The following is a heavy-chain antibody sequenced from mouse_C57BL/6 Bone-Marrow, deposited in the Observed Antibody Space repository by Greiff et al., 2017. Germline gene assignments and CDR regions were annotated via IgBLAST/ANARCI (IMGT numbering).Heavy chain of an antibody. CDR2: SRNKANDYTT. D-gene: IGHD2-12*01. CDR1: GFTFSDFY. CDR3: ARDALYTTRRFGY. J-gene: IGHJ2*01. V-gene: IGHV7-1*01. Sequence: EVMLVESGGGLVQSGRSLRLSCATSGFTFSDFYMEWVRQAPGKGLEWIAASRNKANDYTTEYSASVKGRFIVSRDTSQSILYLQMNALRAEDTASYYCARDALYTTRRFGYWGQGTTLTVAS.